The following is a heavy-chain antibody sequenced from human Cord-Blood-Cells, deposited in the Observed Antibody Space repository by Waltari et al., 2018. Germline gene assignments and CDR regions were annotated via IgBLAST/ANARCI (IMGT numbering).Heavy chain of an antibody. CDR3: ARDYLDRGYSSSSSPGYYYYGMDV. Sequence: QVQLVQSGAEVKKPGASVKVSCKASGYTFTGYYMHWVRQAPGQGLEWMGWINPNSGGTNYAQKFQGWVTMTRDTSISTAYMELSRLRSDDTAVYYCARDYLDRGYSSSSSPGYYYYGMDVWGQGTTVTVSS. V-gene: IGHV1-2*04. CDR1: GYTFTGYY. CDR2: INPNSGGT. J-gene: IGHJ6*02. D-gene: IGHD6-13*01.